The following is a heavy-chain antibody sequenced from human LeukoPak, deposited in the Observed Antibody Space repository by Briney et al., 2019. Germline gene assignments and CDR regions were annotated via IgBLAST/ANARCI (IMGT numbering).Heavy chain of an antibody. V-gene: IGHV3-74*01. CDR3: AKRHSSTWYFN. J-gene: IGHJ4*02. CDR1: GFTFTTFW. D-gene: IGHD6-13*01. Sequence: GGSLRLSCATSGFTFTTFWMHWVRQAPGKGLVWVSRISNDGSSTNYADSVKGRFTISRDNSKNTLYLQMNRLRAEDTAVYYCAKRHSSTWYFNWGQGTLVTVSS. CDR2: ISNDGSST.